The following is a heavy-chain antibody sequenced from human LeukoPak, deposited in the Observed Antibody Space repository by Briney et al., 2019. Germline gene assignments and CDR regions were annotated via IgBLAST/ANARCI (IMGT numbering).Heavy chain of an antibody. CDR3: ARGRLRYFDWLPDAFDI. Sequence: GASVKVSCKASGYTFTSYGISWVRQAPGQGLEWMGWISAYNGNTSYAQKLQGRVTMTTDTSTSTAYMELRSLRSDDTAVYYCARGRLRYFDWLPDAFDIWGQGTMVTVSS. D-gene: IGHD3-9*01. V-gene: IGHV1-18*01. CDR2: ISAYNGNT. J-gene: IGHJ3*02. CDR1: GYTFTSYG.